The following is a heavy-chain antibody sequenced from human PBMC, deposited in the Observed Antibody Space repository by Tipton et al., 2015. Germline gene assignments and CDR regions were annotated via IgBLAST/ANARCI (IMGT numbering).Heavy chain of an antibody. CDR3: ARHRPYSSSGADYFDY. D-gene: IGHD6-6*01. Sequence: VQLVQSGGEVKKPGESLKISCKVSGYTFSNHWIGWVRQMPGKGLEWVGIIHPSDSETKYSPSFEGLVTISADKSTSSAYLQWSSLKASDTAVYYCARHRPYSSSGADYFDYWGQGTLVTVSS. V-gene: IGHV5-51*01. CDR1: GYTFSNHW. J-gene: IGHJ4*02. CDR2: IHPSDSET.